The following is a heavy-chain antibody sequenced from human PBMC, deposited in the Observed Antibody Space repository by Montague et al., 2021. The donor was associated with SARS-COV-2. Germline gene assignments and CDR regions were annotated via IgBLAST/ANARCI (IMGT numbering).Heavy chain of an antibody. CDR1: GGSISSYY. CDR2: IYYSGST. Sequence: SETLSLTCTVSGGSISSYYWSWIRKPQGKGLEWIGYIYYSGSTNYNSSLKSRVTISVDTSKNQYSLKLSSVSAADTAVYYCARDGHIAARPADYYGMDVWGQGTTVTVSS. J-gene: IGHJ6*02. V-gene: IGHV4-59*01. CDR3: ARDGHIAARPADYYGMDV. D-gene: IGHD6-6*01.